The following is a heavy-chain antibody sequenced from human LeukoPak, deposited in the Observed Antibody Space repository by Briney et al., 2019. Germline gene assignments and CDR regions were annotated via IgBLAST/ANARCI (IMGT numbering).Heavy chain of an antibody. V-gene: IGHV4-59*01. CDR2: IYYSGST. CDR1: GGSISSYY. J-gene: IGHJ4*02. D-gene: IGHD6-13*01. CDR3: ARGSSSWTSYYFDY. Sequence: PSETLSLTCTVSGGSISSYYWSWIRQPPGKGLEWIGYIYYSGSTNYNPSLKSRFTISVDTSKNQFSLKLSSVTAADTAVYYCARGSSSWTSYYFDYWGQGTLVTVSS.